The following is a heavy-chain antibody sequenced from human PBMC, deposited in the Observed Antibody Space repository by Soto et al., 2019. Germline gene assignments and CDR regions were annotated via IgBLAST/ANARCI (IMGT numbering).Heavy chain of an antibody. V-gene: IGHV1-69*01. CDR3: AREATMFGGVSLIAFDI. CDR2: IIPIFGTA. J-gene: IGHJ3*02. Sequence: QVQLVQSGAEVKTPGSSVKVSCKASGGTFSSYAISWVRQAPGQGLELMGGIIPIFGTANYAQKFQGRVTNSADEATSRACMELSSRRSADTDVYYCAREATMFGGVSLIAFDIWVQGTIEIVSS. D-gene: IGHD3-16*01. CDR1: GGTFSSYA.